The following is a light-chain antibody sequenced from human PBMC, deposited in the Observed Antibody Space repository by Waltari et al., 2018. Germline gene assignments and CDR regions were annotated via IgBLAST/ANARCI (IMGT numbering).Light chain of an antibody. V-gene: IGLV2-14*03. CDR3: NSYTAFDTQL. Sequence: QSVLTPPASVSGSPGDAATLPCTRTRSDIGYNDRVSWYQQHPGNTPKLFIRYVFYRPSGVSNLFFVSKSGDTASLTISGLQAEDEAYYYCNSYTAFDTQLFGGGTKVTVL. CDR2: YVF. J-gene: IGLJ3*02. CDR1: RSDIGYNDR.